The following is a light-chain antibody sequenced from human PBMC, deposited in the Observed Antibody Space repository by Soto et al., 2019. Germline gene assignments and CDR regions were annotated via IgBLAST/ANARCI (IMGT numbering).Light chain of an antibody. V-gene: IGKV1-33*01. CDR1: QDISNY. CDR3: QQFGSLPLT. CDR2: DAS. J-gene: IGKJ4*01. Sequence: DIQMTQSPSSLSASVGDRVTITCQASQDISNYLNWYQQKPGKAPKFLIYDASNLETGVPSRFSGSGSGTDFTFTISSLQPEDIATYYCQQFGSLPLTFGGGTKVEIK.